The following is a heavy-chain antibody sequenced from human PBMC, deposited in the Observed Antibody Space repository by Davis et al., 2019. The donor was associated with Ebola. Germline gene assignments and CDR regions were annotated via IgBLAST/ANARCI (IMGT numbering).Heavy chain of an antibody. CDR3: TRSSPDY. CDR2: IRSKANSYAT. CDR1: GFTFSGSA. V-gene: IGHV3-73*01. Sequence: GGSLRLSCAAPGFTFSGSAMHWARQAPGKGLAWVGRIRSKANSYATAYAASVKGRSTISRDDSKNTAYLQMNSLKTEDTAVYYCTRSSPDYWGQGTLVTVSS. J-gene: IGHJ4*02.